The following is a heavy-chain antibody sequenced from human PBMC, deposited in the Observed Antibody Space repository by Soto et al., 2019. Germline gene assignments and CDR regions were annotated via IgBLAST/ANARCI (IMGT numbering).Heavy chain of an antibody. CDR1: GYTFPSYQ. Sequence: QVHLVQSGAEVRKSGASVRVSCKASGYTFPSYQIPWVRQAPGQGLEWMGVIDPSNSKTIYAQNFQGRVTMTRDTSTSTAYLELSSLRSEDTALYYCARELGQWGQGTLVTVSS. V-gene: IGHV1-46*01. J-gene: IGHJ4*02. CDR2: IDPSNSKT. CDR3: ARELGQ.